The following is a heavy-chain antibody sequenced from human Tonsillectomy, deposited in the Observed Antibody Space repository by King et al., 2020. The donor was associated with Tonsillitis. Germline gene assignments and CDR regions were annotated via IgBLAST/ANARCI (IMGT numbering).Heavy chain of an antibody. CDR2: IYPGDSDT. D-gene: IGHD6-6*01. V-gene: IGHV5-51*03. Sequence: QLVQSGAEVKKPGESLKISCKGSEYSFNNYWIGWVRQMPGKGLECMGIIYPGDSDTRYSPSFQGPVTISADKSISTVYLQWSILKASDTGMYYCARRQARPDHDAFDIWGQGTAVTVSS. CDR1: EYSFNNYW. J-gene: IGHJ3*02. CDR3: ARRQARPDHDAFDI.